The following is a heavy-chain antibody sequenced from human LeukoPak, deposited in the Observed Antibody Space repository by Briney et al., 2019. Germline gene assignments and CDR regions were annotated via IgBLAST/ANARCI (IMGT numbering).Heavy chain of an antibody. CDR1: GYTFTSYD. J-gene: IGHJ5*02. D-gene: IGHD6-13*01. CDR2: MNPNSGNT. V-gene: IGHV1-8*01. CDR3: ARTKGIAAAGTINWFDP. Sequence: ASVKVSCKASGYTFTSYDINWVRQATGQGLEWMGWMNPNSGNTGYAQKFQGGVTMTRNTSISTAYMELSSLRSEDTAVYYCARTKGIAAAGTINWFDPWGQGTLVTVSS.